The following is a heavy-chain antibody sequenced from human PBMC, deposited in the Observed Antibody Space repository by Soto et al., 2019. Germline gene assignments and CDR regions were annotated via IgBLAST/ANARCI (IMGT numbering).Heavy chain of an antibody. J-gene: IGHJ6*02. CDR3: ARDLPEMATTKVIYGMDV. V-gene: IGHV1-69*13. CDR1: GGTFSSYA. D-gene: IGHD5-12*01. CDR2: IIPIFGTA. Sequence: GASVKVSCKASGGTFSSYAISWVRQAPGRGLEWMGGIIPIFGTADYAQKFQGRVTITADESTSIAYMELSSLRSEDTAVYYCARDLPEMATTKVIYGMDVWGQGTTVTVSS.